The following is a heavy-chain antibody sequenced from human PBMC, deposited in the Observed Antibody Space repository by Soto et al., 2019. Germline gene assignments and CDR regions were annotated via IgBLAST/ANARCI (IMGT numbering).Heavy chain of an antibody. CDR2: IWYDGSNK. D-gene: IGHD3-22*01. J-gene: IGHJ4*02. V-gene: IGHV3-33*01. Sequence: GGSLRLSCAASGFTFSSYGMHWVRQAPGKGLERVAVIWYDGSNKYYADSVKGRFTISRDNSKNTLYLQMNSLRAEDTAVYYWARDPEKTSGYYSCYFDDWGQGTLVTVSS. CDR1: GFTFSSYG. CDR3: ARDPEKTSGYYSCYFDD.